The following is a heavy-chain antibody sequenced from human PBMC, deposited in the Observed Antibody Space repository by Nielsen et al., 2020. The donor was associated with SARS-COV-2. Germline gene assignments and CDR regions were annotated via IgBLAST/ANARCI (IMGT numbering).Heavy chain of an antibody. V-gene: IGHV4-39*07. D-gene: IGHD3-3*01. CDR1: GGSISSSSYY. J-gene: IGHJ3*02. CDR2: IYYSGST. Sequence: SETLSLTCTVSGGSISSSSYYWGWIRQPPGKGLEWIGSIYYSGSTYYNPSLKSRVTISVDTSKNQFSLKLSSVTAADTAVYYCARVPIFGVVTHDAFDIWGQGTMVTVSS. CDR3: ARVPIFGVVTHDAFDI.